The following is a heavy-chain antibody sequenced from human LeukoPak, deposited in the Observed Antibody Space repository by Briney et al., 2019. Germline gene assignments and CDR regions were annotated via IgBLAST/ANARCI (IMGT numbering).Heavy chain of an antibody. CDR1: GGSISSYY. CDR3: ARDTIRGYSYDYTDV. D-gene: IGHD5-18*01. CDR2: IYYSGST. Sequence: PSETLSLTCTVSGGSISSYYWSWIRQPPGKGLEWIGYIYYSGSTNYNPSLKSRVTISVDTSKNQFSLKLSSVTAADTAVYYCARDTIRGYSYDYTDVWGKGTTVTVSS. V-gene: IGHV4-59*01. J-gene: IGHJ6*03.